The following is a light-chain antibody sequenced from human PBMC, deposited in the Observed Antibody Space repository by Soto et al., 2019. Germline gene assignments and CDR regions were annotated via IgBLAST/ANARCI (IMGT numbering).Light chain of an antibody. V-gene: IGLV1-44*01. CDR3: AAWDDRLNVVV. CDR1: SSNIGTNT. Sequence: QSVLTQPPSASGTPGQRVTISCSGSSSNIGTNTANWYQQLPGTAPKLLIYSNNQRPSGVPDRFSGSKSGTSASLAISGLQSADEADYYCAAWDDRLNVVVFGGGTKVTVL. CDR2: SNN. J-gene: IGLJ2*01.